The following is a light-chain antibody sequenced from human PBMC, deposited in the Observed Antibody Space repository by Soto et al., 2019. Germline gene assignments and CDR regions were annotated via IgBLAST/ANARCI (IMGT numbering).Light chain of an antibody. J-gene: IGKJ5*01. CDR2: DAS. V-gene: IGKV3-11*01. CDR3: QQRSNWPIT. Sequence: EIVLTQSLATLSLSPGERATLSCRASQSVSNYLAWYPPKNGQPPRILIYDASNRDTGIPARFSGSGSRTDCTLTISTLEPEDVEVEDCQQRSNWPITFGQGTRLKI. CDR1: QSVSNY.